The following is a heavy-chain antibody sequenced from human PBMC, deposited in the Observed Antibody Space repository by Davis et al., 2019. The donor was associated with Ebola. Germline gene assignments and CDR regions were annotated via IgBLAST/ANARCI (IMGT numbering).Heavy chain of an antibody. V-gene: IGHV3-74*01. CDR2: INNDGSST. CDR1: GFTFSSYW. Sequence: GESLKISCAASGFTFSSYWMHWVRQAPGKGLVWVSRINNDGSSTDYADSVKGRFTISRDNARNTLYLQMNSLRAEDTAVYYCARSIEGPIRGVGYWGQGTLVTVSS. CDR3: ARSIEGPIRGVGY. J-gene: IGHJ4*02. D-gene: IGHD2-21*01.